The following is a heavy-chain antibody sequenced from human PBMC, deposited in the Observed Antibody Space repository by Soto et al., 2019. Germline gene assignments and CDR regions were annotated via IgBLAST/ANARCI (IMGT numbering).Heavy chain of an antibody. V-gene: IGHV4-30-4*01. CDR3: ARGRYCLSGDCIPNWFDP. D-gene: IGHD2-21*02. Sequence: PSETLSLTCSVSGASVTSPEHYWTWISQSPGKGLEWIGYIYYGGSTVYNPSLKGRSTVSLDTSKNQFSLNSTSVTAADTAVYLCARGRYCLSGDCIPNWFDPWGQGTLVTVSS. CDR1: GASVTSPEHY. CDR2: IYYGGST. J-gene: IGHJ5*02.